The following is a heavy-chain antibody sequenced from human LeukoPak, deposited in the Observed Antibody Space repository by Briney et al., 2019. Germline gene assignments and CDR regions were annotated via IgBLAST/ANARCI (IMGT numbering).Heavy chain of an antibody. J-gene: IGHJ4*02. Sequence: PGGSLRLSCAASGFTFSSYGMHWVRQAPGKGLEWVAVIWYDGSNKYYADSVKGRFTISRDNSKNTLYLQMNSLRAEDTAVYYCARDHSIVGAYTPEYYFDYWGQGTLVTVSS. D-gene: IGHD1-26*01. CDR3: ARDHSIVGAYTPEYYFDY. V-gene: IGHV3-33*01. CDR2: IWYDGSNK. CDR1: GFTFSSYG.